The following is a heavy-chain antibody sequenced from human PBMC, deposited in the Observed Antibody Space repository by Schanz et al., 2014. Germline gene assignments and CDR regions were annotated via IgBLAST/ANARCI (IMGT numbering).Heavy chain of an antibody. D-gene: IGHD6-19*01. CDR1: GFTFSNYA. CDR3: AKAGSGWSTAGYYY. V-gene: IGHV3-23*04. CDR2: ISDNGIST. J-gene: IGHJ4*02. Sequence: EVQLVESGGGLAQPGGSLRLSCAASGFTFSNYAMGWVRQAPGKGLEWVSGISDNGISTYYADSVKGRFSISRENSKSILYLQMNSLRAEDTAVYYCAKAGSGWSTAGYYYWGQGTLVDVSS.